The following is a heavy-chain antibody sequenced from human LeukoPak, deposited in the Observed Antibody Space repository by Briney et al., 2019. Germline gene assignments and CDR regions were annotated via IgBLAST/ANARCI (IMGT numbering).Heavy chain of an antibody. D-gene: IGHD5-12*01. CDR1: GGSISSSSYY. CDR2: IYYSGST. V-gene: IGHV4-39*07. CDR3: ARYGGGYSGPIYFDY. Sequence: PSETLSLTCTVSGGSISSSSYYWGWIRQPPGKGLEWIGSIYYSGSTYYNPSLKSRVTISVDTSKNQFSLKLSSVTAADTAVYYCARYGGGYSGPIYFDYWGQGTLVTVSS. J-gene: IGHJ4*02.